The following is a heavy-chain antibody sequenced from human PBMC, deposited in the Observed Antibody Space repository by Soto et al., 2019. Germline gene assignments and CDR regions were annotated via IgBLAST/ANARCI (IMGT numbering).Heavy chain of an antibody. J-gene: IGHJ4*02. CDR2: IIPIFGTA. CDR1: GGTFSSYA. Sequence: ASVKVSCKASGGTFSSYAISWVRQAPGQGLEWMGGIIPIFGTANYAQKFQGRVTITAGESTSTAYMELSSLRSGDTAVYYCARNGTGIAAAAFSDYWGQGTLVTVSS. CDR3: ARNGTGIAAAAFSDY. D-gene: IGHD6-13*01. V-gene: IGHV1-69*13.